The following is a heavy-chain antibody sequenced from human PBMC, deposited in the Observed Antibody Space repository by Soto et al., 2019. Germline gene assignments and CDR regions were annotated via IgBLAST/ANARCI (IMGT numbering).Heavy chain of an antibody. CDR3: ATTIYSNYAWSMDV. Sequence: QVQLVESGGGVVQPGRSLRLSCAASGFTFSSYAMHWVRQAPGKGLEWVAVISYDGSNKYYADSVKGRFTTSRDNSKNTLYLQMNSLRAEDTAVYYCATTIYSNYAWSMDVWGQGTTVTVSS. CDR1: GFTFSSYA. CDR2: ISYDGSNK. J-gene: IGHJ6*02. V-gene: IGHV3-30-3*01. D-gene: IGHD4-4*01.